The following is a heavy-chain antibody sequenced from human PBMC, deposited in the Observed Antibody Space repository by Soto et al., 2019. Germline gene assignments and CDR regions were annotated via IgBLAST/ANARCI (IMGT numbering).Heavy chain of an antibody. CDR1: GFTFSSYA. CDR3: ASAGVIFGPFYYYYGMDV. V-gene: IGHV3-30-3*01. CDR2: ISYDGSNK. Sequence: QVQLVESGGGVVQPGRSLRLSCAASGFTFSSYAMHWVRQAPGKGLEWVAVISYDGSNKYYADSVKGRFTISRDNSKKTLYLQMNCSRAEDTAVYYWASAGVIFGPFYYYYGMDVWGQGSTVTVSS. J-gene: IGHJ6*02. D-gene: IGHD3-3*01.